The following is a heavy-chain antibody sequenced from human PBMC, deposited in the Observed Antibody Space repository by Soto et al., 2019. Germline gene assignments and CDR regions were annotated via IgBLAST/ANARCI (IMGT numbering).Heavy chain of an antibody. V-gene: IGHV1-18*01. D-gene: IGHD2-2*01. Sequence: QVQLVQSAGEVKKPGASVKVSCKASGYSFTSYGISWVRRAPGQGLDWMGWISPCNGHTHLVERFQGRVTMTTDTSTKTAYMELMNLRSDDTAHYYCARDLTIVPATHPRLENYGMDVWGQGTTFIVS. CDR1: GYSFTSYG. CDR2: ISPCNGHT. CDR3: ARDLTIVPATHPRLENYGMDV. J-gene: IGHJ6*02.